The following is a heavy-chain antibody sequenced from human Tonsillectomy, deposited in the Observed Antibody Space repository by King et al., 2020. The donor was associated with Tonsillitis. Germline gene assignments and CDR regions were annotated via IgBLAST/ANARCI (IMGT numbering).Heavy chain of an antibody. V-gene: IGHV3-23*04. CDR1: GFPFSSYA. CDR2: FRGGGGYT. J-gene: IGHJ4*02. Sequence: VQLVESGGGLVQPGGSLRLSCAASGFPFSSYALSWVRQAPGRGREWVSAFRGGGGYTYYADSVKGRLTISRDNSKNTLYLQMNSLRAEDTAVYYCAKGITYSDYWGQGTLVTVSS. D-gene: IGHD1-14*01. CDR3: AKGITYSDY.